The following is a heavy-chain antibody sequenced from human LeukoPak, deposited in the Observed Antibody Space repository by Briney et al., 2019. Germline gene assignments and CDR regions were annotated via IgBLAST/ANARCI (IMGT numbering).Heavy chain of an antibody. CDR3: ARAYSTMIVVVITDFDY. CDR2: INPSVGST. D-gene: IGHD3-22*01. J-gene: IGHJ4*02. CDR1: GYTFTSYY. Sequence: ASVKVSCKASGYTFTSYYMHWVRQAPGQGLEWMGLINPSVGSTSYAQNFQGRVTMTRDTSTSTVYMELSSLRSEDTAVYYCARAYSTMIVVVITDFDYWGQGTLVTVSS. V-gene: IGHV1-46*01.